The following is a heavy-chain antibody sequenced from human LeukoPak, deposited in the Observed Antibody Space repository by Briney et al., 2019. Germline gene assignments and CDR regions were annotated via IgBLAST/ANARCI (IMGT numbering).Heavy chain of an antibody. J-gene: IGHJ4*02. Sequence: GGSLRLSCAASGFTFSSYGMHWVRQAPGKGLEWVAVISYDGSNKYYADSVKGRFTISRDDSKNTLYLQMNSLKTEDTAVYYCTTGGFLREVGATTKRRGIDYWGQGTLVTVSS. V-gene: IGHV3-30*03. CDR1: GFTFSSYG. CDR3: TTGGFLREVGATTKRRGIDY. CDR2: ISYDGSNK. D-gene: IGHD1-26*01.